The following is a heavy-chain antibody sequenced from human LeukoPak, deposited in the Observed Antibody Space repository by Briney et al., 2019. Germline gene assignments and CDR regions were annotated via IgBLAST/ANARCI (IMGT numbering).Heavy chain of an antibody. D-gene: IGHD6-19*01. CDR2: IYSGGST. Sequence: GGSLRLSCAASGFTVSSNYMSWVRQAPGKGLEWVSVIYSGGSTYYADSVKGRFTISRDNSKNTLYLQMNSLRAEDTAVYYCAKYREQQWLVHFDYWGQGTLVTVSS. CDR1: GFTVSSNY. V-gene: IGHV3-66*01. CDR3: AKYREQQWLVHFDY. J-gene: IGHJ4*02.